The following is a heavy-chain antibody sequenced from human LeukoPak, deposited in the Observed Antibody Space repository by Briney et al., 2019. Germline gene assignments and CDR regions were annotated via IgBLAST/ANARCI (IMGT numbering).Heavy chain of an antibody. CDR3: ARGTRLRYFDWLLSRVAFDI. D-gene: IGHD3-9*01. J-gene: IGHJ3*02. CDR2: ISAYNGNT. V-gene: IGHV1-18*01. CDR1: GYTFTSYG. Sequence: ASVEVSCKASGYTFTSYGISWVRQAPGQGLEWMGWISAYNGNTNYAQKFQGRVTMTRNTSISTAYMELSSLRSEDTAVYYCARGTRLRYFDWLLSRVAFDIWGQGTMVTVSS.